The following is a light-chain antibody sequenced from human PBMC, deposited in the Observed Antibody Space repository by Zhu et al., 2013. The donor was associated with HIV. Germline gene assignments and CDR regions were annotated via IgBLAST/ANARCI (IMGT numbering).Light chain of an antibody. V-gene: IGKV1-33*01. CDR2: DAS. Sequence: DIQMTQSPSSLPASVGDRVTITCQASQDISNYLNWYQQKPGKAPRLLIYDASNLEPGVPSRFSGSGSGTDFTFTISSLQPEDIATYYCQQYDNLRRTFGQGPRWKSN. CDR1: QDISNY. CDR3: QQYDNLRRT. J-gene: IGKJ1*01.